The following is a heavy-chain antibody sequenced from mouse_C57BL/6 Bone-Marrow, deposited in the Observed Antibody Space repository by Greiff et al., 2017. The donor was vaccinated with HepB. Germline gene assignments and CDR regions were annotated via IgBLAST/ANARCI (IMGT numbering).Heavy chain of an antibody. D-gene: IGHD2-4*01. CDR2: IWSGGST. CDR3: ARMDYDYGEGFAY. Sequence: VKLMESGPGLVQPSQSLSITCTVSGFSLTSYGVHWVRQSPGKGLEWLGVIWSGGSTDYNAAFISRLSISKDNSKSQVFFKMNSLQADDTAIYYCARMDYDYGEGFAYWGQGTLVTVSA. V-gene: IGHV2-2*01. CDR1: GFSLTSYG. J-gene: IGHJ3*01.